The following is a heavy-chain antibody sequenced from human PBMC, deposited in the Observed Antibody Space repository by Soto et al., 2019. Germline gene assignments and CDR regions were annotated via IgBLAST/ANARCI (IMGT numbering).Heavy chain of an antibody. V-gene: IGHV4-59*01. J-gene: IGHJ4*02. D-gene: IGHD1-1*01. CDR1: GGSISVYY. Sequence: PSETLSLTCTISGGSISVYYWSWIRQSPGKGPEWIGYIYYSGNTNYNPSLKSRVTISVDMPKSLFSLKLNSVTAADTAVYYCARQLGLWQPLDYCGRGTLVTVSP. CDR2: IYYSGNT. CDR3: ARQLGLWQPLDY.